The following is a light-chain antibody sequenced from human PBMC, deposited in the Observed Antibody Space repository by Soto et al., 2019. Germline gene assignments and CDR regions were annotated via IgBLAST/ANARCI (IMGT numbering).Light chain of an antibody. CDR3: QQYYSTPWT. CDR1: QSGFHSSNNQNY. V-gene: IGKV4-1*01. CDR2: WSS. Sequence: DIVMTQSPDSLAVSLGEMATINCKSSQSGFHSSNNQNYVAWYQQKPGHPPKLLFYWSSSRESGVPDRFSGRGSGTDFTLTISSLQAEDMAVYQCQQYYSTPWTFGQGTKVEI. J-gene: IGKJ1*01.